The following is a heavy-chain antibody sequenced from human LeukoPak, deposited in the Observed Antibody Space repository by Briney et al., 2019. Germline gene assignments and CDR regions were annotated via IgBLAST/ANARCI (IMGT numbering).Heavy chain of an antibody. CDR2: INHSGST. Sequence: PSETLSLTCAVYGGSFSGYYWSWIRQPPGKGLEWIGEINHSGSTNYNPSLKSRVTISVDTSKNQFSLKLSSVTAADTAVYYCARVRGITIFGVVTYYYYYYGMDVWGQGTTVTVSS. V-gene: IGHV4-34*01. D-gene: IGHD3-3*01. J-gene: IGHJ6*02. CDR3: ARVRGITIFGVVTYYYYYYGMDV. CDR1: GGSFSGYY.